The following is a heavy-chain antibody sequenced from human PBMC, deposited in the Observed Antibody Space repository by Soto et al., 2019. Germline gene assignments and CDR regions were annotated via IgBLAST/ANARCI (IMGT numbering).Heavy chain of an antibody. J-gene: IGHJ4*02. D-gene: IGHD2-15*01. CDR3: ARRRGGSSLMGN. V-gene: IGHV4-34*01. Sequence: SETLSLTCAVYGGSFSGYYWSWIRQPPGKGLEWIGEINHSGSTNYNPSLKSRVTISVDTSKNQFSLKLSSVTAADTAVYYCARRRGGSSLMGNWGQGNLVTVSS. CDR1: GGSFSGYY. CDR2: INHSGST.